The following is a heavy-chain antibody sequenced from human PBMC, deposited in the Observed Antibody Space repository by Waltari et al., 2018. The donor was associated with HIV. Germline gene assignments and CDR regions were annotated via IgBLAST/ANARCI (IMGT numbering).Heavy chain of an antibody. CDR2: ISYYGDNK. CDR1: GFTFSSYG. Sequence: QVQLVESGGGVVQPGRSLRLSCAAPGFTFSSYGMHWVRQAPGKGREWVAVISYYGDNKYYADSVKGRFTISRDNSKNTLYLQMNSLRAEDTAVYYCARGASGWSPGYWGQGTLVTVSS. J-gene: IGHJ4*02. V-gene: IGHV3-30*03. D-gene: IGHD6-19*01. CDR3: ARGASGWSPGY.